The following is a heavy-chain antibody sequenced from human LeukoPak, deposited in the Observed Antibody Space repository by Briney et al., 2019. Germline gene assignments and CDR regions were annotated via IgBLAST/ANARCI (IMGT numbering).Heavy chain of an antibody. V-gene: IGHV3-30*02. CDR1: GFILSDYA. CDR3: AKDGESGIQYTQGYFDY. CDR2: IRYDGSNK. D-gene: IGHD1-1*01. Sequence: GGSLRLSCAASGFILSDYAIYWVRQTPGKGLEWVAFIRYDGSNKIYADSVKGRSTISRDNSYNTVYLQMTGLRAEDTAVYYCAKDGESGIQYTQGYFDYWGQGTLVTVSS. J-gene: IGHJ4*02.